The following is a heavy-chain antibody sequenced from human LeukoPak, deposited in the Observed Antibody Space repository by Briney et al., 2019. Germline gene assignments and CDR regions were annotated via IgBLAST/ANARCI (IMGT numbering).Heavy chain of an antibody. Sequence: GASVKVSCKASVYTFSNYGISWVRQAPGQGLEWMGWISAYNGDTNSAQKLQGRVTMTTDTSTSTAYMELRSLRSDDTAVYYCASYCSGGSWGLDYWGQGTLVTVSS. J-gene: IGHJ4*02. CDR3: ASYCSGGSWGLDY. CDR1: VYTFSNYG. D-gene: IGHD2-15*01. V-gene: IGHV1-18*01. CDR2: ISAYNGDT.